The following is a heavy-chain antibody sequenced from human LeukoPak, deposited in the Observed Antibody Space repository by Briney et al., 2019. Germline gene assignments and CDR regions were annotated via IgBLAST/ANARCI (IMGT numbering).Heavy chain of an antibody. Sequence: SETLSLTCTVSGGSISSYYWSWVRQPPGKGLEWIGYIYYTGSTNLNPSLESRVTISVDTSKNQFALKLSSVAAADTAVYYCARWGRGYSYGYDYWGQGTLVTVSS. D-gene: IGHD5-18*01. J-gene: IGHJ4*02. CDR3: ARWGRGYSYGYDY. V-gene: IGHV4-59*01. CDR2: IYYTGST. CDR1: GGSISSYY.